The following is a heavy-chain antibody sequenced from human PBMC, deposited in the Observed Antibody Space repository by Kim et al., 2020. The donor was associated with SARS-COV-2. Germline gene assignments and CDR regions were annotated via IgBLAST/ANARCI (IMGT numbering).Heavy chain of an antibody. CDR1: GFTFSSYS. V-gene: IGHV3-48*04. CDR3: ARDREVRGGYGMDV. CDR2: ISSSSSTI. Sequence: GGSLRLSCAASGFTFSSYSMNWVRQAPGKGLEWVSYISSSSSTIYYADSVKGRFTISRDNAKNSLYLQMNSLRAEDTAVYYCARDREVRGGYGMDVWGQGTTVTVSS. D-gene: IGHD3-10*01. J-gene: IGHJ6*02.